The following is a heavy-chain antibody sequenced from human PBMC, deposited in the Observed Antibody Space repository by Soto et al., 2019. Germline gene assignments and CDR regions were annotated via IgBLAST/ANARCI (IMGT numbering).Heavy chain of an antibody. CDR1: GFTLSGRS. CDR3: ARGWFGRDV. D-gene: IGHD3-10*01. V-gene: IGHV3-74*03. Sequence: EVQLVESGGGLVQPGGSLRLSCAASGFTLSGRSMHWVRQAPGKGLVWVSGIDNAGTDSTYADSVKGRFTSSRGNAKNMLYLQINSLRAEDTAVSYCARGWFGRDVWGKGTRVTVSS. CDR2: IDNAGTDS. J-gene: IGHJ6*04.